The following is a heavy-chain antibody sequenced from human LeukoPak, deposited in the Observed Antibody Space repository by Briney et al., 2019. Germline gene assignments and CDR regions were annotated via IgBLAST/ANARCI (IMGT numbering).Heavy chain of an antibody. CDR2: IRYDGSNK. Sequence: GGPLRLSCAASGFTFSSYGMHWVRQAPGKGLEWVAFIRYDGSNKYYADSVKGRFTISRDNSKNTLYLQMNSLRAEDTAVYYCAKGSEDIVVVVAATLEYFQHWGQGTLVTVSS. V-gene: IGHV3-30*02. CDR1: GFTFSSYG. D-gene: IGHD2-15*01. CDR3: AKGSEDIVVVVAATLEYFQH. J-gene: IGHJ1*01.